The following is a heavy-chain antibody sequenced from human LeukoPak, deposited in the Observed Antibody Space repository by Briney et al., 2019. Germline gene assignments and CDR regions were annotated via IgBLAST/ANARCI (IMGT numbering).Heavy chain of an antibody. D-gene: IGHD2-8*01. Sequence: AGGSLRLSCAASGVTFSSYSMNWVRQAPGKGLEWVSSISSSSSYIYYADSVKGRFTISRDNAKNSLYLQMNSLRAEDTAVYYCAKDSLSYTYYYGMDVWGQGTTVTVSS. J-gene: IGHJ6*02. CDR3: AKDSLSYTYYYGMDV. CDR1: GVTFSSYS. CDR2: ISSSSSYI. V-gene: IGHV3-21*01.